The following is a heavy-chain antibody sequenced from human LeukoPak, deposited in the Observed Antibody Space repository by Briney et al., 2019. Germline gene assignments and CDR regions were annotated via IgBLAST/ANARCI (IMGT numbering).Heavy chain of an antibody. V-gene: IGHV4-34*01. CDR1: GGSFSGYY. J-gene: IGHJ4*02. D-gene: IGHD2-2*01. Sequence: PSETLSLTCAVYGGSFSGYYWSWIRQPPGKGLEWIGEINHSGSTNYNPSLKSRVTISVDTSKNQFSLKLSSVTAADTAVYYCARPGATWGSTGLDYWGQGTLVTVSS. CDR3: ARPGATWGSTGLDY. CDR2: INHSGST.